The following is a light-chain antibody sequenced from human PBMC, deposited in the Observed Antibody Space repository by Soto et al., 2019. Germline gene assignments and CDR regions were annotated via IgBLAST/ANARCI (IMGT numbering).Light chain of an antibody. Sequence: QSVLTQPASVSGSPGQSITISCTGTSSDIGAYNYVSWYQQHPGKAPKLMIYGVTNRPSGVSNRFSGSKSGNTASLTISGLQAEDEADYYCSSYTPNSTLGFGGGTKVTVL. J-gene: IGLJ2*01. CDR2: GVT. CDR3: SSYTPNSTLG. V-gene: IGLV2-14*01. CDR1: SSDIGAYNY.